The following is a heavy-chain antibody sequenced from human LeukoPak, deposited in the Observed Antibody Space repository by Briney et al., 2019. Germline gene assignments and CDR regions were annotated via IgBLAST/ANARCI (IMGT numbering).Heavy chain of an antibody. CDR1: GFTFSDYA. Sequence: GGSLRLSCAASGFTFSDYAMNWVRQAPGKGLEWVSSISSGGSYISYADSVKGRFTVSRDNAKDSLFLQMRSLRDEDTAVYYCSRGPALYCTSSSCLDGVDWGQGTLVSVSS. J-gene: IGHJ4*02. D-gene: IGHD2-2*01. V-gene: IGHV3-21*01. CDR2: ISSGGSYI. CDR3: SRGPALYCTSSSCLDGVD.